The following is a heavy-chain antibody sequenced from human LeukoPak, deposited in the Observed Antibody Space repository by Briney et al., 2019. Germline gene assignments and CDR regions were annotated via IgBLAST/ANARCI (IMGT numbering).Heavy chain of an antibody. V-gene: IGHV1-8*01. D-gene: IGHD3-22*01. CDR3: AATYYYDSSGYYRSDY. Sequence: ASVKVSCKASGYTFTSYDINWVRQATGQGLEWVGWMNPNSGNTGYAQKFQGRVTMTRNTSISTAYMELSRLTSEDTAVYYCAATYYYDSSGYYRSDYWGQGTLVTVSS. CDR1: GYTFTSYD. CDR2: MNPNSGNT. J-gene: IGHJ4*02.